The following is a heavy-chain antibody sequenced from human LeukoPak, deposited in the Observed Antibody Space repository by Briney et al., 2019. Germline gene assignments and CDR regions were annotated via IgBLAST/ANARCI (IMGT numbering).Heavy chain of an antibody. CDR2: ISAYNGNT. CDR1: GYTFTSYG. J-gene: IGHJ6*03. V-gene: IGHV1-18*01. CDR3: ARGSALHPSRVGYYYMDV. D-gene: IGHD5-24*01. Sequence: GASVKVSCKASGYTFTSYGISWVRQAPGQGLEWMGWISAYNGNTNYAQKFQGRVTITADESTSTAYMELSSLRSEDTAVYYCARGSALHPSRVGYYYMDVWGKGTTVTVSS.